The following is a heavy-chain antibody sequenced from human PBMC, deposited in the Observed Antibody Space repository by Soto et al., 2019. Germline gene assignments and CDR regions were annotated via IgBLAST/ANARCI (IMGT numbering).Heavy chain of an antibody. V-gene: IGHV3-23*01. CDR2: ISGDGAGT. D-gene: IGHD2-2*01. J-gene: IGHJ5*02. CDR3: AKFQWARSSTIGP. CDR1: GFTFTNYA. Sequence: GESLKISCAASGFTFTNYAMMWVRQAPGKGLEWVSIISGDGAGTSYADSVKGRFTMSRDNSKNIVYLHMNGLRAEDTAIYFCAKFQWARSSTIGPWGQGTLVTVSS.